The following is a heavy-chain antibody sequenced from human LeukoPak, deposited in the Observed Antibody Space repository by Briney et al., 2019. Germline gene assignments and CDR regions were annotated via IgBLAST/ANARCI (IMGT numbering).Heavy chain of an antibody. CDR2: ISYDGSNK. CDR3: AKSYDSGWYVSDY. Sequence: PGGSLRLSCAASGFTFSGHPMHWVRQAPGKGLEWVAVISYDGSNKYYADSVKGRFTISRDNSKNTLYLQMNSLRAEDTAVYYCAKSYDSGWYVSDYWGQGTLVTVSS. V-gene: IGHV3-30*18. CDR1: GFTFSGHP. D-gene: IGHD6-19*01. J-gene: IGHJ4*02.